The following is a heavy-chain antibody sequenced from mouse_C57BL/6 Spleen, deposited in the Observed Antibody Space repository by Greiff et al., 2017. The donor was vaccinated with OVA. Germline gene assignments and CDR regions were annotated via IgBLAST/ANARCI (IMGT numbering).Heavy chain of an antibody. CDR3: ARPGYVYG. D-gene: IGHD2-2*01. CDR1: GYTFTSYW. Sequence: QVHVKQPGAELVKPGASVKLSCKASGYTFTSYWMHWVKQRPGQGLEWIGMIHPNSGSTNYNEKFKSKATLTVDKSSSTAYMQLSSLTSEDSAVYYCARPGYVYGWGQGTTLTVSS. J-gene: IGHJ2*01. CDR2: IHPNSGST. V-gene: IGHV1-64*01.